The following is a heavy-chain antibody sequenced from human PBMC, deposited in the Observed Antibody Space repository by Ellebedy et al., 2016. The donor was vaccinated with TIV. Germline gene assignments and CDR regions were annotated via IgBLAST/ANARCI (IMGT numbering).Heavy chain of an antibody. CDR1: GFTFDNYI. CDR2: IRPSGSPT. CDR3: VYGGNSDDFDY. V-gene: IGHV3-23*05. Sequence: GGSLRLSXAASGFTFDNYIMTWVRQAPGKGLEWVSSIRPSGSPTHYAESVKGRFTISRDNSKNTLSLQMNSLRAEDTGVYYCVYGGNSDDFDYWGQGTLVTVSS. D-gene: IGHD4-23*01. J-gene: IGHJ4*02.